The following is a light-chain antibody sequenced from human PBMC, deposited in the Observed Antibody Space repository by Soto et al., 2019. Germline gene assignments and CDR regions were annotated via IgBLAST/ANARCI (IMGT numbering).Light chain of an antibody. CDR2: DVS. J-gene: IGLJ1*01. CDR1: SSDVGAYNY. V-gene: IGLV2-14*03. CDR3: CSYSRGSRYV. Sequence: QSVLTQPASVSGSPGQSITISCTGTSSDVGAYNYVSWYQHHPGKVPRLMVFDVSNRPSGVSNRFSGSKSGNTASLTISGLQAEDEAEYYCCSYSRGSRYV.